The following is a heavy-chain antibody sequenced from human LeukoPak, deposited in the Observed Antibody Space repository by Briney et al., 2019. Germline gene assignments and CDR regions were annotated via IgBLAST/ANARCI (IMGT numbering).Heavy chain of an antibody. CDR1: GGSFSGYY. D-gene: IGHD4-23*01. Sequence: SETLSLTCAVYGGSFSGYYWSWIRQPPGKGLEWIGEINHSGSTNYNPSLKSRVTISQDTSKNQFSLRLSSVTAADTAVYYCARDTLGGGNGPDYWGQGTLVTVSS. CDR3: ARDTLGGGNGPDY. J-gene: IGHJ4*02. V-gene: IGHV4-34*01. CDR2: INHSGST.